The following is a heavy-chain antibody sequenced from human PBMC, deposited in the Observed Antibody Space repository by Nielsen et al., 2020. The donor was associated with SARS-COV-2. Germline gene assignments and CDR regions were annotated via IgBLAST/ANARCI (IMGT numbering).Heavy chain of an antibody. J-gene: IGHJ4*02. CDR2: ISYNGNI. CDR3: AGGLDSPPDLPIAY. V-gene: IGHV4-59*11. D-gene: IGHD3-9*01. Sequence: SETLSLTCTVSGGSIGSHYWIWIRQPPGKGLEWLAFISYNGNIKYSPSLKSRLTMSLNTNYFSLKVTSVTTADTAVYYCAGGLDSPPDLPIAYWGQGTLVTV. CDR1: GGSIGSHY.